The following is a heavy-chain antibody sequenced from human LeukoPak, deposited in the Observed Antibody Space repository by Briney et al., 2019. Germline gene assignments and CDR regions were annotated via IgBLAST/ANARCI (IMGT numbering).Heavy chain of an antibody. CDR2: IYYSGST. CDR1: GGSISSYY. J-gene: IGHJ3*02. Sequence: SETLSLTCTVSGGSISSYYWSWIRQPPGKGLEWIGYIYYSGSTNYNPSLKSRVTISVDTSKNQFSLKLSSVTAADTAVYYCARRRYYDSSGFDAFDIWGQGTMVTFSS. D-gene: IGHD3-22*01. CDR3: ARRRYYDSSGFDAFDI. V-gene: IGHV4-59*08.